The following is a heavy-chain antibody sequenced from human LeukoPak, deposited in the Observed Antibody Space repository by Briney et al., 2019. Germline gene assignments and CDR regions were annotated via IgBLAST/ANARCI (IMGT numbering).Heavy chain of an antibody. CDR3: AKSPTVDAAFDI. Sequence: PGGSLRLSCAASGFTFSSYAMSWVRQAPGKGLELVSVISGSGGSTYYADSVKGRFTISRDNSKNTLYLHMNSLRAEDTALYYCAKSPTVDAAFDIWGQGTMVTVSS. J-gene: IGHJ3*02. CDR2: ISGSGGST. D-gene: IGHD4-23*01. CDR1: GFTFSSYA. V-gene: IGHV3-23*01.